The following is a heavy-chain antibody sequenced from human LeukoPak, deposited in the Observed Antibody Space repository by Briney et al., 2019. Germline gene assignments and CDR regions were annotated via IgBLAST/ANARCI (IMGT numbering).Heavy chain of an antibody. V-gene: IGHV4-30-2*01. J-gene: IGHJ6*02. CDR3: ARVPTSAAGYYYYGMDV. CDR1: GGSISSGGYS. Sequence: SQTLSLTCAVSGGSISSGGYSWSWIRQPPGKGLEWIGYIYHSGSTYYNPSLKSRVTISVDRSKNQFSLKLSSVTAADTAVYYCARVPTSAAGYYYYGMDVWGQGTTVTVS. D-gene: IGHD6-13*01. CDR2: IYHSGST.